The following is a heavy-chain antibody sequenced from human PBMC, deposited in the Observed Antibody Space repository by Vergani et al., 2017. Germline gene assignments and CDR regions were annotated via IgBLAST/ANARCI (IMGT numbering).Heavy chain of an antibody. V-gene: IGHV3-9*01. J-gene: IGHJ6*02. CDR2: ISWNSGST. CDR3: AKDPGSIAAAPNHGMDV. CDR1: GFTFDDYA. D-gene: IGHD6-13*01. Sequence: EVQLVESGGGLVQPGRSLRLSCAASGFTFDDYAMQWVRQAPGKGLEWVSGISWNSGSTGYSDSVKGRFTISSDNANNSLYLQMNSLRAEDTDLYYCAKDPGSIAAAPNHGMDVWGQGTTVTVSS.